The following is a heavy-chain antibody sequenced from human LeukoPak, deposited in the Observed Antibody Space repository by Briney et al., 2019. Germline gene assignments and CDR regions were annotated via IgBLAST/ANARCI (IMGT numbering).Heavy chain of an antibody. J-gene: IGHJ5*02. V-gene: IGHV4-59*12. CDR1: GGFISSYY. CDR2: FYYSSRT. Sequence: SETLSLTCTVSGGFISSYYGSGLRQPPEKGVEWIGYFYYSSRTNYNPSLKSPVTISVDKSKNNSSLKLSRLNAADTALYYSGSTNYNPSLKSRVTISVHTSKNQFSLKLSSETAADTAEYYCARDGAMYYYGSEPHWFDLWGQGTRVTVSS. D-gene: IGHD3-10*01. CDR3: GSTNYNPSLKSRVTISVHTSKNQFSLKLSSETAADTAEYYCARDGAMYYYGSEPHWFDL.